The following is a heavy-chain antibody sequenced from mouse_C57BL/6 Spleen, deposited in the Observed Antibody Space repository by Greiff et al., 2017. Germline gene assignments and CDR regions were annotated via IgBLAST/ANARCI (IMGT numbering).Heavy chain of an antibody. D-gene: IGHD2-2*01. CDR3: ARGYYGYDPYFDY. V-gene: IGHV1-52*01. CDR1: GYTFTSYW. Sequence: VQLQQPGAELVRPGSSVKLSCKASGYTFTSYWMHWVKQRPIQGLEWIGNIDPSDSETHYNQKFKDKATLTVDKSSSTSYMQLSSLTSEDSAVYCCARGYYGYDPYFDYWGKGTTLTVSS. CDR2: IDPSDSET. J-gene: IGHJ2*01.